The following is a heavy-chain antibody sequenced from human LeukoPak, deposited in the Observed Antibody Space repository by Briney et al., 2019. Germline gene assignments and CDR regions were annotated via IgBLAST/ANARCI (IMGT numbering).Heavy chain of an antibody. CDR1: GFTFSSFG. CDR3: AKDRGERGGGIDV. D-gene: IGHD3-10*01. Sequence: GRSLRLSCTASGFTFSSFGIHWVRQAPGQGLEWVAVISDSAINKYYADSVKGRFTISRDNSKNTLFPQMDSLKDEDTALYYCAKDRGERGGGIDVWGRGTPVTVSS. CDR2: ISDSAINK. J-gene: IGHJ6*02. V-gene: IGHV3-30*18.